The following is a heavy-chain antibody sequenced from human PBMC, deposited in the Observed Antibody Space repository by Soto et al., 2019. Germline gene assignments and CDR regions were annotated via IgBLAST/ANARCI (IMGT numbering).Heavy chain of an antibody. V-gene: IGHV1-3*01. J-gene: IGHJ4*02. CDR1: GYTFSRSA. CDR3: ARDGNGWYFEH. CDR2: IHAGNGNT. Sequence: ASVKVSCKTSGYTFSRSAIHWVRQVPGQRPEWMGWIHAGNGNTKYSQKFQDRLTVTRDTSASTAYMELSSLKSEDTGIYYCARDGNGWYFEHWGQGTLVSVSS. D-gene: IGHD6-19*01.